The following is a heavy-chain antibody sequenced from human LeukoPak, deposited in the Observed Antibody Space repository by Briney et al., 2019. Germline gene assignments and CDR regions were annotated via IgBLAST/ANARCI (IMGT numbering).Heavy chain of an antibody. J-gene: IGHJ4*02. CDR3: GRGAGGSYYLDY. Sequence: GGSLRLSCAASGFTFSSYWMHWVRQAPGKGLVWVSRINFDGSTTNYADSVKGRFTISRDNAKNTLYLQTNSLRAEDTAVYYCGRGAGGSYYLDYWGQGALVTVSS. CDR1: GFTFSSYW. CDR2: INFDGSTT. V-gene: IGHV3-74*01. D-gene: IGHD1-26*01.